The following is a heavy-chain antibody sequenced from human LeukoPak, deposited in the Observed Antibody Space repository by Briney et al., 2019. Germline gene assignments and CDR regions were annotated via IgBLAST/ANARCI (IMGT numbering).Heavy chain of an antibody. CDR1: GGSISSSTYY. CDR3: ASAFYYDKSGYHTRILYYFDY. J-gene: IGHJ4*02. CDR2: VYFTGST. V-gene: IGHV4-39*01. Sequence: PSETLSLTCTVSGGSISSSTYYWGWIRQPPGKGLEWIGSVYFTGSTYYNPSLKSRVIISVDTSKNQFSLKLYSATAADTAVYYCASAFYYDKSGYHTRILYYFDYWGQGNTVTVSS. D-gene: IGHD3-22*01.